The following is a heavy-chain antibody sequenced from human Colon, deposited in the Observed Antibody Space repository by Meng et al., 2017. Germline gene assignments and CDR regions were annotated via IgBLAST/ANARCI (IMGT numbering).Heavy chain of an antibody. J-gene: IGHJ4*02. CDR2: IHPSGST. Sequence: QVLLQQWGAELLKPSETLPLTCAVYGGAFRAYSWTWLRQPPGKGLQWIGEIHPSGSTYYSPSLQSRVTITLDTSKNQFSLTLSSMTAADTAVYYCARGVDWAKSGNFWGQGTLVTVSS. CDR1: GGAFRAYS. D-gene: IGHD3-9*01. CDR3: ARGVDWAKSGNF. V-gene: IGHV4-34*01.